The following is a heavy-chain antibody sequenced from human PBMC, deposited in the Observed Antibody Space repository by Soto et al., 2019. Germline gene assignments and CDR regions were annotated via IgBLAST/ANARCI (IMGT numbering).Heavy chain of an antibody. J-gene: IGHJ4*02. Sequence: QVQLVQSGAEVKKPGASVKVSCKASGYTFTSYDINWVQQATGQGLEWMGWMNPNSGNTGYAQKFQGRVTMTRNTSISTAYMELSSLRSEDSAVYYCARERSSGSSPYPDYWGQGTLVTVSS. CDR3: ARERSSGSSPYPDY. CDR2: MNPNSGNT. CDR1: GYTFTSYD. V-gene: IGHV1-8*02. D-gene: IGHD3-10*01.